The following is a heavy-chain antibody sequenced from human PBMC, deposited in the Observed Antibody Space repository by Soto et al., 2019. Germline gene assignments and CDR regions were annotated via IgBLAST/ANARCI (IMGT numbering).Heavy chain of an antibody. D-gene: IGHD5-12*01. V-gene: IGHV1-69*08. CDR1: GGTFSSYT. CDR2: IIPILGIA. Sequence: QVQLVQSGAEVKKPGSSVKVSCKASGGTFSSYTISWVRQAPGQGLEWMGRIIPILGIANYAQKFQGRVTITADKSTSTVYMELSSLRSEDTAVYYCARDHEMATIREYYFDYWGQGTLVTVSS. J-gene: IGHJ4*02. CDR3: ARDHEMATIREYYFDY.